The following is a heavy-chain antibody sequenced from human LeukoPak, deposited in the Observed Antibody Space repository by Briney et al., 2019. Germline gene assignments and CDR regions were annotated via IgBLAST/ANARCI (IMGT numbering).Heavy chain of an antibody. CDR2: ISGSGGST. CDR1: GFTFSSYA. V-gene: IGHV3-23*01. CDR3: AKDRKTMIVVVYYYYCMDV. J-gene: IGHJ6*03. D-gene: IGHD3-22*01. Sequence: GGSLRLSCAASGFTFSSYAMSWVRQAPGKGLEWVSAISGSGGSTYYADSVKGRFTISRDNSKNTLYLQMNSLRAEDTAVYYCAKDRKTMIVVVYYYYCMDVWGKGTTVTVSS.